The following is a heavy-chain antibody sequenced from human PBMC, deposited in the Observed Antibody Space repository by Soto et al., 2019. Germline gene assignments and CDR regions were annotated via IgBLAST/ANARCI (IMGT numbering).Heavy chain of an antibody. CDR2: MSYDGSKE. D-gene: IGHD1-26*01. J-gene: IGHJ4*02. V-gene: IGHV3-30*18. CDR3: AKDGSHNFDY. Sequence: QVQLVESGGGVFQHGRSLRLSCAASGFTFSPYAMHWVPQAPGKGLEWVALMSYDGSKEYYADSVKGRFTISRDNSKNTLYLQMNSLRAEDTAVYYCAKDGSHNFDYWGQGTLVTVSS. CDR1: GFTFSPYA.